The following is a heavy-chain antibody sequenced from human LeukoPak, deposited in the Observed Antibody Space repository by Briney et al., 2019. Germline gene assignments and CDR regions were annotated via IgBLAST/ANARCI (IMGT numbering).Heavy chain of an antibody. CDR2: IIPIFCTA. CDR3: ARVGSSSSGLYFDY. V-gene: IGHV1-69*05. CDR1: GGTFSSYA. J-gene: IGHJ4*02. Sequence: SVKVSCKASGGTFSSYAIGWVRQAPGQGLEWMGGIIPIFCTANYAQKFQGRVTITTDESTSTAYMELSSLRSEDTAVYYCARVGSSSSGLYFDYGGQGTLVTVS. D-gene: IGHD6-13*01.